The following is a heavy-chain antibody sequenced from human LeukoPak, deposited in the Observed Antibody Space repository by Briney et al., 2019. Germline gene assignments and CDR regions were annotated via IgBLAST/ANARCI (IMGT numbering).Heavy chain of an antibody. CDR1: GGSISSGGSR. CDR2: IYYSGST. V-gene: IGHV4-31*03. Sequence: PSETLPLTCNVSGGSISSGGSRWSWIRQHPGKGLEWIGYIYYSGSTYYNPSLESRVTISVDTSKNQFSLKLSSVTAADTAVYYCARVDYGDHLFDYWGQGTLVTVSS. J-gene: IGHJ4*02. D-gene: IGHD4-17*01. CDR3: ARVDYGDHLFDY.